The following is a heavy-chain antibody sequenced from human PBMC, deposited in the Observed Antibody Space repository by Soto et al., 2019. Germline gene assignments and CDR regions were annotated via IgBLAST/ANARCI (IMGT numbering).Heavy chain of an antibody. D-gene: IGHD2-21*01. CDR1: GFTFTNYW. CDR2: INTDGSET. CDR3: ARDGEGF. J-gene: IGHJ4*02. V-gene: IGHV3-74*01. Sequence: EVQLVESGGGLVQPGGSLRLSCAASGFTFTNYWMTWVRQAPGRGLVWVSRINTDGSETTYVDSVKGRFTISRDNPKNTLYLQMNSLRVEDTAVYYCARDGEGFWGQGTLVTVSS.